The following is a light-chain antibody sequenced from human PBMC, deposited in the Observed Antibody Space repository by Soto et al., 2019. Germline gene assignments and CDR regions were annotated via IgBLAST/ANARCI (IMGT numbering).Light chain of an antibody. CDR2: DAS. Sequence: AIQLTQSPSSLSESVGDRVTITCRASQGISSALAWYQQKPGKAPKLLIYDASSLESGVRSRFSGSASGTDFSLTISSVQPEDFATYYCQQFNSYPHTFGQGTKLEIK. V-gene: IGKV1-13*02. CDR3: QQFNSYPHT. J-gene: IGKJ2*01. CDR1: QGISSA.